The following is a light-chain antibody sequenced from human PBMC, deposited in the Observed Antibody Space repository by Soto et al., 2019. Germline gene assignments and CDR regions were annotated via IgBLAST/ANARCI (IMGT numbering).Light chain of an antibody. Sequence: EIVLTQSPGTLSLSPGERATFSCRASQSVSSRFLAWYQQKPGQAPRLLIYGASSRATGIPDRFSGSGSGTDLTLTISTLEPEDFAVYYCHYDDDSPPFPFGPGTKVDIK. CDR1: QSVSSRF. J-gene: IGKJ3*01. V-gene: IGKV3-20*01. CDR2: GAS. CDR3: HYDDDSPPFP.